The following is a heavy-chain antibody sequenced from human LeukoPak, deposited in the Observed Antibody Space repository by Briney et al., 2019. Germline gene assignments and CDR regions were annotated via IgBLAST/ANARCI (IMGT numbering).Heavy chain of an antibody. CDR3: ARYDYGDTDY. CDR1: GGHFSSYN. V-gene: IGHV1-69*02. D-gene: IGHD4-17*01. Sequence: SVKGSFKASGGHFSSYNISWGRPGPGQGVEWMGRIIPILGIANYAQKFQGRVTITADKSTSTAYMELSSLRSEDTAVYYCARYDYGDTDYWGQGTLVTVSS. CDR2: IIPILGIA. J-gene: IGHJ4*02.